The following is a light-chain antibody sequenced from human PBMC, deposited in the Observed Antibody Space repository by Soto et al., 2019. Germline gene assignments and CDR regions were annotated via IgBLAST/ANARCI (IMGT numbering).Light chain of an antibody. CDR3: QHHNDLVKT. J-gene: IGKJ2*01. Sequence: EIVMTQSPATLSVSPGERATLSCRASQSVSTNLAWYQQKPGQTPRLLIYGASTRATGIPARFSGSGSGTEFNLTISSLQSEDFAVYYCQHHNDLVKTFGQGTKLEIK. CDR1: QSVSTN. CDR2: GAS. V-gene: IGKV3-15*01.